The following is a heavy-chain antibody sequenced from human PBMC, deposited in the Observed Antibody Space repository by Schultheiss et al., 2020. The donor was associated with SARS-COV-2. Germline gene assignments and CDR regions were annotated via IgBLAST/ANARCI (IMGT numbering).Heavy chain of an antibody. Sequence: SVKVSCKASGYTFTSYGISWVRQAPGQGLEWMGGIIPIFGTANYAQKFQGRVTITADESTSTAYMELSSLRSEDTAVYYCASLGSNYYGMDVWGQGTTVTVSS. V-gene: IGHV1-69*13. CDR3: ASLGSNYYGMDV. D-gene: IGHD4-11*01. J-gene: IGHJ6*02. CDR1: GYTFTSYG. CDR2: IIPIFGTA.